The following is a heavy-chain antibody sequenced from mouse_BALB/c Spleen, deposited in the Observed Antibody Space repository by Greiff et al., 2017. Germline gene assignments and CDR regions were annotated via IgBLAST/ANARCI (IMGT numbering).Heavy chain of an antibody. Sequence: EVMFVESGGGLVQPGGSLRLSCATSGFTFTDYYMSWVRQPPGKALEWLGFIRNKANGYTTEYSASVKGRFTISRDNSQSILYLQMNTLRAEDSATYYCARSTGFDYWGQGTTLTVSS. V-gene: IGHV7-3*02. D-gene: IGHD4-1*02. CDR3: ARSTGFDY. CDR2: IRNKANGYTT. CDR1: GFTFTDYY. J-gene: IGHJ2*01.